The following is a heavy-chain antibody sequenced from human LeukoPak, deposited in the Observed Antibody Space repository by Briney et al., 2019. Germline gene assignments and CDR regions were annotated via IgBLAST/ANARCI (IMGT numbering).Heavy chain of an antibody. CDR1: GGSISSSSYY. CDR2: IYYSGST. V-gene: IGHV4-39*01. CDR3: ARGPPYCTNGVCSPRPYYYYGMDV. J-gene: IGHJ6*02. Sequence: KPSETLSLTCTVSGGSISSSSYYWGWIRQPPGKGLEWIGSIYYSGSTYYNPSLKSRVTISVDTSKNQFSLKLSSVTAADTAVYYCARGPPYCTNGVCSPRPYYYYGMDVWGQGTTVTVSS. D-gene: IGHD2-8*01.